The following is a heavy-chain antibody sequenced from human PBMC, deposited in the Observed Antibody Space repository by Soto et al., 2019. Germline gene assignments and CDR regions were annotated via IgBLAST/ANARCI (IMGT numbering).Heavy chain of an antibody. CDR1: GFTFSSYG. V-gene: IGHV3-33*01. J-gene: IGHJ6*02. D-gene: IGHD2-2*02. CDR2: IWYDGSNK. Sequence: GGSLRLSCAASGFTFSSYGMHWVRQAPGKGLEWVAVIWYDGSNKYYADSVKGRFIISRDNSKNTLYLQMNSLRAEDTAVYYCARELGYCSSTSCYKGYYGMDVWGPGTTVTVSS. CDR3: ARELGYCSSTSCYKGYYGMDV.